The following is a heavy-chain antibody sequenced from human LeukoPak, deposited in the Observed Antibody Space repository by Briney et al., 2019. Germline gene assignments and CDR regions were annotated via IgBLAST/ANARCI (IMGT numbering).Heavy chain of an antibody. CDR2: VGISSGNT. J-gene: IGHJ4*02. D-gene: IGHD2-2*01. CDR3: ARDTKYAFDN. CDR1: GFTFSDYS. V-gene: IGHV3-48*01. Sequence: GGSLRLSCAASGFTFSDYSMNWVRQAPGKGLEWISYVGISSGNTKYADSVKGRFTISGDKAKNSLYLQMNSLRVEATAVYYCARDTKYAFDNWGQGTLVTVSS.